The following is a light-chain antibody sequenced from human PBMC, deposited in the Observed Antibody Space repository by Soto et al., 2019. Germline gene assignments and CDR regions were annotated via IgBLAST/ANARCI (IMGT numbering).Light chain of an antibody. CDR3: QQYYSTPRT. J-gene: IGKJ2*01. V-gene: IGKV4-1*01. CDR1: QSVIHTSNNKSY. Sequence: DIVMTQSPDSLAVSLGERATINCKSSQSVIHTSNNKSYLAWYQQKAGQPPELLLYWASARDSEVPDRFSGSGSGTDFSLTSSSLQAEDVAVYYCQQYYSTPRTFGQGTKVEIK. CDR2: WAS.